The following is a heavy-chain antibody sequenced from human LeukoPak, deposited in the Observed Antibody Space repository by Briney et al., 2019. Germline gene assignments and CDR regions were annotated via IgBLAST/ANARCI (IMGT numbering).Heavy chain of an antibody. Sequence: GGSLRLSCAASGFTFSSYAMSWVRQAPGKGLEWVSAISGSGGSIYYADSVKGRFTISRDNSKNTLYLQMNSLRAEDTAVYYCAKDLGLYGDYGYFDYWGQGTLVTVSS. D-gene: IGHD4-17*01. CDR2: ISGSGGSI. CDR3: AKDLGLYGDYGYFDY. CDR1: GFTFSSYA. J-gene: IGHJ4*02. V-gene: IGHV3-23*01.